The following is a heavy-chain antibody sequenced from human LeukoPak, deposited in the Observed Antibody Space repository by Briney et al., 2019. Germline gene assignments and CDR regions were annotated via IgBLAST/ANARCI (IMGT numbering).Heavy chain of an antibody. V-gene: IGHV3-74*01. CDR2: INSDGSST. CDR3: ARDLGFGAPDDY. Sequence: GGSLRLSCAASGFTFSNYWMHWVRQAPGKGLVWVSRINSDGSSTSYADSVKGRVTISRDNAKNTLYLQMNWLRSEDTGVYYCARDLGFGAPDDYWDQGTLVTVSS. D-gene: IGHD3-10*01. J-gene: IGHJ4*02. CDR1: GFTFSNYW.